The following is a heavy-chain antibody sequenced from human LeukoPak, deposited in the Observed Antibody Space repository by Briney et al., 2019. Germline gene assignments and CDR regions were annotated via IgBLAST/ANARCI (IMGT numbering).Heavy chain of an antibody. CDR2: ISWNSGSI. D-gene: IGHD3-22*01. CDR1: GFTFDDYA. Sequence: GRSLRLFCAASGFTFDDYAMHWVRHAPGKGLEWVSGISWNSGSIGYADSVKGRFTISRDNAKNSLYLQMNSLRAEDTALYYCAKDSGGYYDSSGYFDYWGQGTLVTVSS. V-gene: IGHV3-9*01. J-gene: IGHJ4*02. CDR3: AKDSGGYYDSSGYFDY.